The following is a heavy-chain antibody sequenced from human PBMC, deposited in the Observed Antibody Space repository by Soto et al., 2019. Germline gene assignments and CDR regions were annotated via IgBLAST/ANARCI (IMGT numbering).Heavy chain of an antibody. CDR3: GRAVARIYGMDV. D-gene: IGHD5-12*01. Sequence: QAHLVQSGAEVKKPGASVNISCKASGYTFTAYSMHWVRQAPGQGLEWLGRINIGTGDTEYSQKFQGRVMIARDTSATTGYLEVSSLRSEDTAVYFCGRAVARIYGMDVWGQGTTVTVSS. V-gene: IGHV1-3*04. CDR2: INIGTGDT. CDR1: GYTFTAYS. J-gene: IGHJ6*02.